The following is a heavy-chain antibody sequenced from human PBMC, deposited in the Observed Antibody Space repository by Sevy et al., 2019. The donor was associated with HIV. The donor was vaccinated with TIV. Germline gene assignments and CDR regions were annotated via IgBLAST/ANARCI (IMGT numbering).Heavy chain of an antibody. J-gene: IGHJ5*02. CDR3: ARVIDYGELGNWFDP. V-gene: IGHV3-7*01. D-gene: IGHD4-17*01. CDR1: GFTFSKYW. Sequence: GGPLRLSCAASGFTFSKYWMSWVRQAPGKGLEWVANIKPDGSDKYYVGSLKGRFTIYRDNAKNSLYLEMNNLGAEDTAVYYCARVIDYGELGNWFDPWGQGTLVTVSS. CDR2: IKPDGSDK.